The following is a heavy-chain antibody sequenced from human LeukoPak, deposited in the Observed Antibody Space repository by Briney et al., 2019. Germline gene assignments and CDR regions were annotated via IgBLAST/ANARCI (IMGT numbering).Heavy chain of an antibody. V-gene: IGHV3-53*01. CDR2: IYRDGTS. D-gene: IGHD3-10*01. Sequence: GALRLSCVASWFSVSNKYMSWVRQAPGKGLEWISIIYRDGTSYYADSVKGRFTISRDNSRNTLYLQLNSLRPEDTAVYYCATPRGIWGVSLDHWGQGTLVTVSS. CDR3: ATPRGIWGVSLDH. CDR1: WFSVSNKY. J-gene: IGHJ4*02.